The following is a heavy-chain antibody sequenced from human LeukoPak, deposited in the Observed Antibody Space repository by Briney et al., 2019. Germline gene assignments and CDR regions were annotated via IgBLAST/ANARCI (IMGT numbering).Heavy chain of an antibody. Sequence: GASVKVSCKASGGTFSSYAISWVRQAPGQGLEWMGRIIPILGIANYAQKFQGRVTITADKSTSTAYMELSSLRSEDTAVHYCARGSVAAAGPNDYWGQGTLVTVSP. CDR3: ARGSVAAAGPNDY. V-gene: IGHV1-69*04. D-gene: IGHD6-13*01. CDR1: GGTFSSYA. CDR2: IIPILGIA. J-gene: IGHJ4*02.